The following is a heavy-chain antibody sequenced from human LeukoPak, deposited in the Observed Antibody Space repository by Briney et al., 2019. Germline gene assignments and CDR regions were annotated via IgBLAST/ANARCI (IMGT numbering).Heavy chain of an antibody. CDR1: GFTSSSYS. CDR3: ARDGPSSTSLRGAFDI. D-gene: IGHD2-2*01. CDR2: ISSSSSYI. Sequence: PGGSLRLSCAASGFTSSSYSMNWVRQAPGKGLGWVSSISSSSSYIYYADSVKGRFTISRDNAKNSLYLQMNSLRAEDTAVYYCARDGPSSTSLRGAFDIWGQGTMVTVSS. J-gene: IGHJ3*02. V-gene: IGHV3-21*01.